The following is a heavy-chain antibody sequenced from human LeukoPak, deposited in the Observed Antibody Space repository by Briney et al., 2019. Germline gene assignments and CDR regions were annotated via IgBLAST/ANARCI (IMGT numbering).Heavy chain of an antibody. CDR3: ARVEYSGSYFGWFDP. V-gene: IGHV1-2*06. CDR2: INPNSGGT. CDR1: GYTFTGYY. Sequence: ASVKVSCKASGYTFTGYYMHWVRQAPGQGLEWMGRINPNSGGTNYAQKFQGRVTITADESTSTAYMELSSLRSEDTAVYYCARVEYSGSYFGWFDPWGQGTLVTVSS. D-gene: IGHD1-26*01. J-gene: IGHJ5*02.